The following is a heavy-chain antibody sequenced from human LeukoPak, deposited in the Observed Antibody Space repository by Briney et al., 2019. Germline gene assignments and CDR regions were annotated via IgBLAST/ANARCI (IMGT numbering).Heavy chain of an antibody. J-gene: IGHJ4*02. CDR1: GFTFSSYA. V-gene: IGHV3-7*01. CDR3: ARWYYYDSSGYYDKYSFDY. CDR2: IKRGGSEK. D-gene: IGHD3-22*01. Sequence: PGGSLRLSCAASGFTFSSYAMSWVRQAPGKGLEWVANIKRGGSEKYYVDSVKGRFTISRDNAKNSLYLQMNSLRAEDTAVYYCARWYYYDSSGYYDKYSFDYWGQGTLVTVSS.